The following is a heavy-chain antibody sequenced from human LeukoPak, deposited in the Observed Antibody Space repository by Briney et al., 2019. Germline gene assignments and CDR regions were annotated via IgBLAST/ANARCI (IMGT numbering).Heavy chain of an antibody. Sequence: SEALSLTCTASGDSLRSTKDYWGWIRQPPGRGLEGVGNVYYIGKTYYNPSLKSRVTISVAASKNQFSLKLTSVTAADTAVYYCARSYSSVFYYYMDVWGKGTTATVSS. CDR1: GDSLRSTKDY. D-gene: IGHD6-19*01. V-gene: IGHV4-39*01. CDR3: ARSYSSVFYYYMDV. J-gene: IGHJ6*03. CDR2: VYYIGKT.